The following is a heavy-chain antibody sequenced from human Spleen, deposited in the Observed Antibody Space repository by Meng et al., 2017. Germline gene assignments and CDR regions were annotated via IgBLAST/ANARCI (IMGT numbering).Heavy chain of an antibody. J-gene: IGHJ3*02. V-gene: IGHV2-70*20. CDR3: ARAKWDLNAFDM. D-gene: IGHD1-26*01. CDR2: IDWDDDK. CDR1: GFSLIARGMC. Sequence: SGPTLVKPTQTLTLTCTFSGFSLIARGMCVSWVRQPPGKALEWLALIDWDDDKYYNASLTTRVTISRDTSKNRVVLKMTNMEPVDTATYFCARAKWDLNAFDMWGQGTMVTVSS.